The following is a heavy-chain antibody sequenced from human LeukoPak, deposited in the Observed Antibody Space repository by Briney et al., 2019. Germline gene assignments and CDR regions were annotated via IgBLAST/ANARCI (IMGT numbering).Heavy chain of an antibody. Sequence: PAGGSLRLSCAASGFSFSSYEMNWVRQAPGKGLEWVSYISSGGSTIYYADSVKGRFTISRDNAKNSLYLQMNSLSAEDTAVYYCARAIVVVTAIPISYFYYMDVWGKGTTVTISS. D-gene: IGHD2-21*02. V-gene: IGHV3-48*03. CDR3: ARAIVVVTAIPISYFYYMDV. CDR2: ISSGGSTI. J-gene: IGHJ6*03. CDR1: GFSFSSYE.